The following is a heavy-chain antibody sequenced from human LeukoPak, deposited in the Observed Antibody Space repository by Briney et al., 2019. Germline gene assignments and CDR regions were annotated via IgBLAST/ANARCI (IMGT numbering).Heavy chain of an antibody. CDR1: GGSISSYY. CDR2: IYYSGST. V-gene: IGHV4-59*12. CDR3: ASTSPKYYYESSGYSSLFDN. J-gene: IGHJ4*02. D-gene: IGHD3-22*01. Sequence: SETLSLTCTVSGGSISSYYWSWIRQPPGKGLEWIGYIYYSGSTYYNPSLKSRLTISVDTSKNQFSLKLRSVTAADTALYYCASTSPKYYYESSGYSSLFDNWGQGTLVTVSS.